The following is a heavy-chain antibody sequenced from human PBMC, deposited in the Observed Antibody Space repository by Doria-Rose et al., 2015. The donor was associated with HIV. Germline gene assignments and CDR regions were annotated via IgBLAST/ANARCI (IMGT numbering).Heavy chain of an antibody. CDR1: GGSISSYY. CDR3: ARFRPSRGIYYSLDV. D-gene: IGHD3-10*01. CDR2: IYSSGST. V-gene: IGHV4-4*09. J-gene: IGHJ6*03. Sequence: KPAETLSLTCTVSGGSISSYYWNWIRQPPGKGLEWIGYIYSSGSTHYNSSLKSRVTISIDTSKNQFSLKLSPVTAADTAVYYCARFRPSRGIYYSLDVWGKGTTVTVSS.